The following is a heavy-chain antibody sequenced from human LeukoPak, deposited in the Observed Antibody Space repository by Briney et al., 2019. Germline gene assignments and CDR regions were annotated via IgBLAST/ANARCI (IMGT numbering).Heavy chain of an antibody. V-gene: IGHV3-23*01. D-gene: IGHD5-18*01. CDR3: AKDFVRGCSYGLHDY. CDR1: GFTFSSYA. CDR2: ISGSGGST. Sequence: GGSLRLSCAASGFTFSSYAMSWVRQAPGKGLEWVSAISGSGGSTYYADSVKGRFTISRDNSKNTLYLQMNSLRAEDTAVYYCAKDFVRGCSYGLHDYWGQGTLVTVSS. J-gene: IGHJ4*02.